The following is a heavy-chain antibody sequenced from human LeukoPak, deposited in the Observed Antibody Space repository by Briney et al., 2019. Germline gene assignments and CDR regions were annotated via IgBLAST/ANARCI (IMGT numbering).Heavy chain of an antibody. D-gene: IGHD2-15*01. Sequence: SETLSLTCAVYGGSFSDYYWSWIRQPPGKGLEWIGEIDHSGRTNQNPSLKSRVTISVDTSKNQFSLKLNSVTAADTAVYYCAKEGRSSTPGYWGQGTLVTVSS. V-gene: IGHV4-34*01. CDR3: AKEGRSSTPGY. CDR1: GGSFSDYY. J-gene: IGHJ4*02. CDR2: IDHSGRT.